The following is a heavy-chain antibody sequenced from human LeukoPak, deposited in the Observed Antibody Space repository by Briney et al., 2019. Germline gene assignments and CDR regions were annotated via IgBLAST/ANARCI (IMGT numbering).Heavy chain of an antibody. Sequence: GGSLRLSCAASGFTFSSYAMSRVRQAPGKGLEWVSAISGSGGSTYYADSVKGRFTISRDNSKNTLYLQMNSLRAEDTAVYYCAKVSSGGYDILTGLDYWGQGTLVTVSS. CDR1: GFTFSSYA. D-gene: IGHD3-9*01. CDR2: ISGSGGST. CDR3: AKVSSGGYDILTGLDY. V-gene: IGHV3-23*01. J-gene: IGHJ4*02.